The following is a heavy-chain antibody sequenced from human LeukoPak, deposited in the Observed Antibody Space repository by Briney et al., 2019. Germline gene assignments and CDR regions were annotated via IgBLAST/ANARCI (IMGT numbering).Heavy chain of an antibody. CDR3: ARDGRYYDFWSGYLDYYYYYMDV. D-gene: IGHD3-3*01. V-gene: IGHV3-48*04. CDR1: GFTFSSYS. CDR2: ISSSSSTI. J-gene: IGHJ6*03. Sequence: PGGSLRLSCAASGFTFSSYSMNWVRQAPGKGLEWVSYISSSSSTIYYADSVKGRFTISRDNAKNSLYLQMNSLRAEDTAVYYCARDGRYYDFWSGYLDYYYYYMDVWGKGTTVTVSS.